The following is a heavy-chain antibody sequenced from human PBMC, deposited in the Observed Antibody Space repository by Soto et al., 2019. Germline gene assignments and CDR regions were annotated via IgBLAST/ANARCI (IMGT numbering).Heavy chain of an antibody. V-gene: IGHV4-59*01. Sequence: PSETLSLTCSVSGGSISRYYWSWIRQPPGKGLECIGYTYYSGDTGYNPSLQSRVTMAVDTSKNQVSLKLTSVTAADTAVYYCARDRSTYGGGGTGEVKENWFDPWGQGALVTVSS. CDR2: TYYSGDT. CDR1: GGSISRYY. D-gene: IGHD2-8*01. J-gene: IGHJ5*02. CDR3: ARDRSTYGGGGTGEVKENWFDP.